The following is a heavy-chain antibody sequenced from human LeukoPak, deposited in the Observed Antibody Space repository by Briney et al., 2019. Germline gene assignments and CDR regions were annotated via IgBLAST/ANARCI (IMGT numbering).Heavy chain of an antibody. V-gene: IGHV2-70*18. J-gene: IGHJ4*02. CDR2: IDWDDDK. CDR3: ARTAIVTRGGYYFDY. Sequence: TLSLTCTVSGGSISNNKYYWGWIRQPPGKALEWLALIDWDDDKYYSTSLKTRLTISKDTSKNQVVLTMTNMDPVDTATYYYARTAIVTRGGYYFDYWGQGTLVTVSS. D-gene: IGHD3-22*01. CDR1: GGSISNNKYY.